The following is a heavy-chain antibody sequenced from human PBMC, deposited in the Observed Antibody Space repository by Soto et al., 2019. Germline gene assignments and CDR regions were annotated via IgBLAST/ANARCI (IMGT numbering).Heavy chain of an antibody. J-gene: IGHJ6*02. D-gene: IGHD6-6*01. CDR3: ARCIGQLVAPDYYYYYGMDV. CDR2: IIPIFGTA. Sequence: QVQLVQSGAEVKKPGSSVKVSCKASGGTFSSYAISWVRQAPGQGLEWMGGIIPIFGTANYAQKFQGRVTITADESTSTAYMELSSLRSEDTAVYYCARCIGQLVAPDYYYYYGMDVWGQGTTVTVSS. CDR1: GGTFSSYA. V-gene: IGHV1-69*01.